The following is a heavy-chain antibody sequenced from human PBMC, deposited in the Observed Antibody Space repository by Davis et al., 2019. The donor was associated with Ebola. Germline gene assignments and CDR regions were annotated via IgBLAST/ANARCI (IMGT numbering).Heavy chain of an antibody. J-gene: IGHJ4*02. CDR3: ARGWLHGGFVFDY. D-gene: IGHD5-24*01. V-gene: IGHV3-33*01. CDR1: GFTFSSYG. Sequence: PGGSLRLSCAASGFTFSSYGMHWVRQAPGKGLEWVAVIWYDGSNKYYADSVKGRFTISRDNSKNTLYLQMNSLRAEDTAVYYCARGWLHGGFVFDYWGQGTLVTVSS. CDR2: IWYDGSNK.